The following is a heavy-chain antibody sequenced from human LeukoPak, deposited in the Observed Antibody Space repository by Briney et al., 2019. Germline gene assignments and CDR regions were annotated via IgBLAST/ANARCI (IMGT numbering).Heavy chain of an antibody. CDR1: GFTFSSYG. V-gene: IGHV3-30*02. CDR3: AKDQYFVTGYYSYMDV. Sequence: PGGSLRLSCAASGFTFSSYGMHWVRQAPGKGLEWVAFIRYDGSNKYYADSVKGRFTISRDNSKNTLYLQMNSLRAEDTAVYYCAKDQYFVTGYYSYMDVWGKGTTVTIS. J-gene: IGHJ6*03. D-gene: IGHD2-21*02. CDR2: IRYDGSNK.